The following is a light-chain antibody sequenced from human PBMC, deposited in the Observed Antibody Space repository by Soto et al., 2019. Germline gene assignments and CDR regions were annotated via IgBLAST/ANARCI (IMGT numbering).Light chain of an antibody. V-gene: IGLV2-14*01. J-gene: IGLJ2*01. Sequence: QSVLTQPASVSGSPGQSITISCTGTSSDVGGYNYVSWYQQHPGKAPKLMIYEVSNRPSGVSNRFSGSKSGNTASLTISGIQAEDEADYYCSSYTSSSTPLVFGGGTKLTVL. CDR3: SSYTSSSTPLV. CDR2: EVS. CDR1: SSDVGGYNY.